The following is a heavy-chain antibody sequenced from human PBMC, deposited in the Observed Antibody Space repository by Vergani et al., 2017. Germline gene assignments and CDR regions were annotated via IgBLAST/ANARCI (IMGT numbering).Heavy chain of an antibody. D-gene: IGHD4-17*01. J-gene: IGHJ6*02. Sequence: QVQLVQSGAEVKKPGSSVKVSCKASGGTFSSYAISWVRQAPGQGLEWMGGIIPIFGIANYAQKFQGRVTITADKSTSTAYMELGSLRSEDTAVYYCATSTQYGDHPQIPRYYGMDVWSQGTTVTVSS. CDR1: GGTFSSYA. V-gene: IGHV1-69*17. CDR2: IIPIFGIA. CDR3: ATSTQYGDHPQIPRYYGMDV.